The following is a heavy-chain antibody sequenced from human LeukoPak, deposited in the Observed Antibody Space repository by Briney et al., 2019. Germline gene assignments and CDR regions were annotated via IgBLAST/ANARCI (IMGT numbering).Heavy chain of an antibody. CDR1: GFTFSSYA. Sequence: PGGSLRLSCAASGFTFSSYAMHWVRQAPGKGLEWVAVISYDGSNKYYADSVKGRFTISRDNSKNTLYLQMNSLRAEDTAVYYCARVFITGTTDYWGQGTLVTVSS. CDR2: ISYDGSNK. J-gene: IGHJ4*02. V-gene: IGHV3-30*04. D-gene: IGHD1-7*01. CDR3: ARVFITGTTDY.